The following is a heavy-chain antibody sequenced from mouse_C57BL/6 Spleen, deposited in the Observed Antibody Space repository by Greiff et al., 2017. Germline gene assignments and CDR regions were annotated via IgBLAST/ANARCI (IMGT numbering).Heavy chain of an antibody. Sequence: QVQLQQPGAELVKPGASVKLSCKASGYTFTSYWMQWVKQRPGQGLEWIGEIDPSDSYTNYNQKFKGKATLTVDTSSSTAYMQLSSLTSEDSAVYYCARGGSNYEDAMGCWGQGTSVTVSS. D-gene: IGHD2-5*01. CDR2: IDPSDSYT. V-gene: IGHV1-50*01. J-gene: IGHJ4*01. CDR1: GYTFTSYW. CDR3: ARGGSNYEDAMGC.